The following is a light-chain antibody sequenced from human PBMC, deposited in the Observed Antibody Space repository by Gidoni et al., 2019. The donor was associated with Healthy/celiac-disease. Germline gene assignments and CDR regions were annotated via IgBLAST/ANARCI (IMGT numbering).Light chain of an antibody. J-gene: IGKJ1*01. CDR2: KAS. Sequence: STSTLSASVGDRVTITCRASQSISSWLAWYQQKPGKAPKLLIYKASSLESGVPSRFSGSGSGTEFTLTISSLQPDDFATYYCQQYNSYSPRTFGQGTKVEIK. V-gene: IGKV1-5*03. CDR3: QQYNSYSPRT. CDR1: QSISSW.